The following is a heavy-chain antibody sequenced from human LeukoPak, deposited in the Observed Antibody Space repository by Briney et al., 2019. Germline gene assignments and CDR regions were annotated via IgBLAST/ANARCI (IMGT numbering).Heavy chain of an antibody. V-gene: IGHV3-23*01. J-gene: IGHJ4*02. CDR1: GFTFSSYG. Sequence: GGSLRLSCAASGFTFSSYGMSWVRQAPGKGLEWVSAISGSGGSTYYADSVKGRFTISRDNSRNTLYLQMNSLRAEDTAVYYCARSVSSRFTSPRRPYYFDYWGQGTLVTVSS. D-gene: IGHD3-10*01. CDR2: ISGSGGST. CDR3: ARSVSSRFTSPRRPYYFDY.